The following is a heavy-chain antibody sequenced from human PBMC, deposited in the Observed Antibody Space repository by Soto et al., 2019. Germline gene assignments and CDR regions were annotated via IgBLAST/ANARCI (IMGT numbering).Heavy chain of an antibody. CDR1: GYTFSSHG. CDR3: GRDLGFWRCGTRQREWFGP. J-gene: IGHJ5*02. Sequence: QVQLVQSGAEVKKPGTSVKVSCTASGYTFSSHGISWVRQAPGQGLQWIGWVSGDNANTNYAQSLQGRVTMTTDTXTDTGHMGPRRLRSDDTAVYFCGRDLGFWRCGTRQREWFGPWGQGTLVIVSS. D-gene: IGHD6-25*01. CDR2: VSGDNANT. V-gene: IGHV1-18*01.